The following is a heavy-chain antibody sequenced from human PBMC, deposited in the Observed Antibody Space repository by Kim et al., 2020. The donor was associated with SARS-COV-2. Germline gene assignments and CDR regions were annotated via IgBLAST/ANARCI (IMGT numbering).Heavy chain of an antibody. Sequence: SETLSLTCTVSGGSISSGGYYWSWIRQHPGKGLEWIGYIYYSGSTYYNPSLKSRVTISVDTSKNQFSLKLSSVTAADTAVYYCARDASSPNYYGMDVWGQGTTVTVSS. J-gene: IGHJ6*02. V-gene: IGHV4-31*03. CDR2: IYYSGST. D-gene: IGHD2-2*01. CDR1: GGSISSGGYY. CDR3: ARDASSPNYYGMDV.